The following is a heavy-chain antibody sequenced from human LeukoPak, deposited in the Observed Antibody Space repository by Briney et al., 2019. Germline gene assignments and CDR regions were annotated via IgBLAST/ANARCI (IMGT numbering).Heavy chain of an antibody. CDR1: GFTFRNYA. V-gene: IGHV3-23*01. Sequence: GGSLRLSCAASGFTFRNYAMTWVRQAPGKGLDCVALIGARDGRTYYADPVKGRFTISRDNFKNTLYLQMNSLRAEDTAIYYCAKGLYDYALDVWGQGTAVTVSS. CDR3: AKGLYDYALDV. CDR2: IGARDGRT. J-gene: IGHJ6*02.